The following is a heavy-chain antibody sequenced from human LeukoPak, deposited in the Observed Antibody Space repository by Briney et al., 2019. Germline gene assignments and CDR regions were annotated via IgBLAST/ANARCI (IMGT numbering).Heavy chain of an antibody. CDR3: ARDWGDCSGGSCYFDI. CDR1: GFAFSTYW. CDR2: IGSSSGYI. D-gene: IGHD2-15*01. Sequence: GGSLRLSCAASGFAFSTYWMNWVRQAPGKGLEWVSFIGSSSGYIYYADSVKGRFTVSRDDAKSSLYLQMNSLRADDTAVYYCARDWGDCSGGSCYFDIWGQGTMVTVSS. J-gene: IGHJ3*02. V-gene: IGHV3-21*01.